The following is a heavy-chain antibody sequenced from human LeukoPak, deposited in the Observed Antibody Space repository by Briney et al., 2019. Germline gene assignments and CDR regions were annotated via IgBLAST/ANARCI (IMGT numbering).Heavy chain of an antibody. D-gene: IGHD3-9*01. CDR3: ARVSRGGLRYFDWLLWYFDL. J-gene: IGHJ2*01. CDR2: IYYSGST. Sequence: PSQTLSLTCTVSGGSISSGDYYWSWIRQPPGKGLEWIGYIYYSGSTYYNPSLKSRVTISVDTSKNQFSLKLSSVTAADTAVYYCARVSRGGLRYFDWLLWYFDLWGRGTLVTVSS. CDR1: GGSISSGDYY. V-gene: IGHV4-30-4*08.